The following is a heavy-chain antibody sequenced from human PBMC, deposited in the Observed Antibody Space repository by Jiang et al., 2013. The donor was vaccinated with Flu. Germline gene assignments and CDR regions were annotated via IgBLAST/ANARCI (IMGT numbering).Heavy chain of an antibody. D-gene: IGHD2-15*01. V-gene: IGHV3-23*01. J-gene: IGHJ1*01. Sequence: VQLLESGGGLVQPGGSLRLSCAASGFTFSSYAMSWVRQAPGKGLEWVSAISGSGGSTYYADSVKGRFTISRDNSKNTLYLQMNSLRAEDTAVYYCAKLPHEDIVVVVAATQYFQHWGQGTLVTVSS. CDR1: GFTFSSYA. CDR2: ISGSGGST. CDR3: AKLPHEDIVVVVAATQYFQH.